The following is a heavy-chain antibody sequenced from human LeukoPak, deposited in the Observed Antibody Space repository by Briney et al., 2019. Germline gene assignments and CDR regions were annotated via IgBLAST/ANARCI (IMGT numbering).Heavy chain of an antibody. J-gene: IGHJ4*02. D-gene: IGHD6-19*01. CDR2: ISWNSGSI. CDR1: GFTFDDYA. Sequence: GRSLRLSCAASGFTFDDYAMHWVRQAPGKGLEWVSGISWNSGSIGYADSVKGRFTISRDNAKNSLYLQMNSLRAEDTALYYCAKDAGLAVAGRQDYWGQGTLVTVSS. V-gene: IGHV3-9*01. CDR3: AKDAGLAVAGRQDY.